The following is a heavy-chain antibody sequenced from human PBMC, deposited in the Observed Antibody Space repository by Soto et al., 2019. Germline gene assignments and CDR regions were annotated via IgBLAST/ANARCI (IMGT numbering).Heavy chain of an antibody. V-gene: IGHV1-8*01. J-gene: IGHJ4*02. D-gene: IGHD5-18*01. CDR3: KELWPRAPVVN. CDR1: GYSFTKFD. Sequence: EASVKVSCKASGYSFTKFDINWVRQAPGQGLEWMGWLNPKSGNTGYAQNLQGRVTMTRDTSISTAYMDPVDTATYYCAHLPWKELWPRAPVVNWGQGTPVTVSS. CDR2: LNPKSGNT.